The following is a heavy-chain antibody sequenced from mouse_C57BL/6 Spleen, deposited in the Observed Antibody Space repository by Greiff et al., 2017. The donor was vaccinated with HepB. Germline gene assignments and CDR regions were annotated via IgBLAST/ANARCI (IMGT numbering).Heavy chain of an antibody. J-gene: IGHJ2*01. CDR3: VRQWGGYFDY. CDR1: GFSFNTYA. V-gene: IGHV10-1*01. Sequence: EVHLVESGGGLVQPKGSLKLSCAASGFSFNTYAMNWVRQAPGKGLEWVARIRSKSNNYATYYADSVKDRFTISRDDSESMLYLQMNNLKTEDTAMYYCVRQWGGYFDYWGQGTTLTVSS. CDR2: IRSKSNNYAT.